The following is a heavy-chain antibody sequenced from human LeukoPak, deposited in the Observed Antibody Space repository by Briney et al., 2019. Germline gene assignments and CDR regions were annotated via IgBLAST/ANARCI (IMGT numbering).Heavy chain of an antibody. Sequence: PSETLSLTCTVSGGSISSSSYYWGWIRQPPGKGLEWIGSIYYSGSTYYNPSLKSRVTISVDTSKNQFSLKLSSVTAADTAVYYCASSGYSYGLIPDNWFDPWGQGTLVTVSS. CDR1: GGSISSSSYY. D-gene: IGHD5-18*01. CDR2: IYYSGST. CDR3: ASSGYSYGLIPDNWFDP. J-gene: IGHJ5*02. V-gene: IGHV4-39*01.